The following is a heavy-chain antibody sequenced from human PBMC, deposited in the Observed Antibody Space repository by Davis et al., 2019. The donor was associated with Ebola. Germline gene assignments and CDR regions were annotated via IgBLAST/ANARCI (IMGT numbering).Heavy chain of an antibody. Sequence: AASVKVSCKASGYTFTSYGISWVRQAPGQGLEWMGWISAYNGNTNYAQKLQGRVTMTTDTSTSTAYMELRSLRSDDTAVYYCARDKEYSSSSGYYYYYGMDVWGQGTTVTVSS. CDR1: GYTFTSYG. D-gene: IGHD6-6*01. CDR3: ARDKEYSSSSGYYYYYGMDV. V-gene: IGHV1-18*01. J-gene: IGHJ6*02. CDR2: ISAYNGNT.